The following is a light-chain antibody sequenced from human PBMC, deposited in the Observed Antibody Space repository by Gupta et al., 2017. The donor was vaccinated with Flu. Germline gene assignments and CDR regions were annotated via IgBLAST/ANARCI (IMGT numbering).Light chain of an antibody. V-gene: IGLV1-40*01. Sequence: QSVLTQPPSVSGAPGQRITISCTGSNSSLGTGYEVHWDQPIPGAPPTILIFGNNKRPSGATDRCSASKSGTSASIVISDLQAEEEADYFCQSVDTSLGGPVVVGGGTRRTVL. CDR2: GNN. CDR1: NSSLGTGYE. CDR3: QSVDTSLGGPVV. J-gene: IGLJ3*02.